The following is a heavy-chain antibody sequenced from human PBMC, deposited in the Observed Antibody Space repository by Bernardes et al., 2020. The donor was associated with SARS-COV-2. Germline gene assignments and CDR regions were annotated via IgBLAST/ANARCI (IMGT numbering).Heavy chain of an antibody. CDR2: INSDGSST. CDR3: ARDPLSGYDPIVNWFDP. CDR1: GFTFSSYW. Sequence: GGSLRLSCAASGFTFSSYWMHWVRQAPGKGLVWVSRINSDGSSTSYADSVKGRFTISRDNAKNTLYLQMNSLRAEDTAVYYCARDPLSGYDPIVNWFDPWGQGTLVTVSS. J-gene: IGHJ5*02. D-gene: IGHD5-12*01. V-gene: IGHV3-74*01.